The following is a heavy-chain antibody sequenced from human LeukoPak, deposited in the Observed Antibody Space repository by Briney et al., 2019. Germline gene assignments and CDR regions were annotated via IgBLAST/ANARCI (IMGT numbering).Heavy chain of an antibody. CDR3: ARDSSSGWYNWFDP. Sequence: PSQTLSLTCTVSGGSISSGSYYWSWIRQPAGKGLEWIGRIYTSGSTNYNPSLKSRVTISVDTSKNQFSLKLSSVTAADTAVYYCARDSSSGWYNWFDPWGQGTLVTVSS. D-gene: IGHD6-19*01. CDR1: GGSISSGSYY. CDR2: IYTSGST. J-gene: IGHJ5*02. V-gene: IGHV4-61*02.